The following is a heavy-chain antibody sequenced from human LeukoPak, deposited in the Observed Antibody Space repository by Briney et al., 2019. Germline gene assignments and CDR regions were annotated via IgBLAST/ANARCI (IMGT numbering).Heavy chain of an antibody. CDR1: GGSISNTNYY. J-gene: IGHJ4*02. Sequence: SETLSLTCSVSGGSISNTNYYWAWIRQPPGRGLEWIGSIYYTGTTFDNPSLKSRVTISVDTSKNQFSLKLSSVTAADTAVYYCASRLYSRRNYWGQGTLVTVSS. D-gene: IGHD1-14*01. CDR2: IYYTGTT. V-gene: IGHV4-39*07. CDR3: ASRLYSRRNY.